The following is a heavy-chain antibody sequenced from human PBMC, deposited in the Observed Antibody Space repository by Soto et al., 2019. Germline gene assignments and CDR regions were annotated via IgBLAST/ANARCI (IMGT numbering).Heavy chain of an antibody. J-gene: IGHJ6*02. CDR1: GGSFSGYY. Sequence: PSETLSLTCAVYGGSFSGYYWSWIRQPPGKGLEWIGEINHSGSTNYNPPLKSRVTISVDTSKNQFSLKLSSVTAADTAVYYCARGVNGMDVWGQGTTVTVSS. V-gene: IGHV4-34*01. CDR3: ARGVNGMDV. CDR2: INHSGST.